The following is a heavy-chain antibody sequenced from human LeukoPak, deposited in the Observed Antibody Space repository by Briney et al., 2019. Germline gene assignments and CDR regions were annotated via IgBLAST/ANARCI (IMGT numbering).Heavy chain of an antibody. J-gene: IGHJ3*02. Sequence: SQTLSLTCTVSGGSISSYYWSWIRQPAGHGLKWIGRIYTSGSTNYNPSLKSRVTMSVDTSKNQFSLKLSSVTAADTAVYYCARDSDSSSWYEVSAFDIWGQGTMVTVSS. V-gene: IGHV4-4*07. CDR1: GGSISSYY. D-gene: IGHD6-13*01. CDR2: IYTSGST. CDR3: ARDSDSSSWYEVSAFDI.